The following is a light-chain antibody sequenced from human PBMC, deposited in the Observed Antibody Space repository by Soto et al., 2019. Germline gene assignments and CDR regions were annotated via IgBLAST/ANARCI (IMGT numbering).Light chain of an antibody. V-gene: IGLV4-69*01. Sequence: QPVLTQSPSASASLGASVKLTCTLSSGHSSYAIAWHQQQPEKGPRYLMKLNSDGSHSKGDGIPDRFSGSSSGAERYLTISCLQSEDEADYYFQTWRTGTLVCGGGTKLTVL. CDR1: SGHSSYA. CDR2: LNSDGSH. CDR3: QTWRTGTLV. J-gene: IGLJ2*01.